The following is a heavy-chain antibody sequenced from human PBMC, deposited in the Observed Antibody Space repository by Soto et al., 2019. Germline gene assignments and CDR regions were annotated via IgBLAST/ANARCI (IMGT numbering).Heavy chain of an antibody. CDR1: GFTFSSYE. D-gene: IGHD1-26*01. J-gene: IGHJ3*01. CDR3: ARRASR. Sequence: EVQLVESGGGLVQPGGSLRLSCAVSGFTFSSYEMYWVRQAPGKGLEWISYIHPSGQPIFYADSVKGRFTISIDNANNSLFLQMTSLRAEDTAVYYGARRASRWGQGTMVTVSS. CDR2: IHPSGQPI. V-gene: IGHV3-48*03.